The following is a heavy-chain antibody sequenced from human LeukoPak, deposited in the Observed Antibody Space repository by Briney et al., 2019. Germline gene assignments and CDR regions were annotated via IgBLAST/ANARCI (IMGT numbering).Heavy chain of an antibody. CDR3: ARDRGERGYSYGSPDAFDI. CDR1: GFTFSSYG. CDR2: IRYDGSNK. J-gene: IGHJ3*02. Sequence: GGSLRLSYAASGFTFSSYGMHWVRQAPGKGLEWVAFIRYDGSNKYYADSVKGRFTISRDNAKNSLYLQMNSLRAEDTAVYYCARDRGERGYSYGSPDAFDIWGQGTMVTVSS. V-gene: IGHV3-30*02. D-gene: IGHD5-18*01.